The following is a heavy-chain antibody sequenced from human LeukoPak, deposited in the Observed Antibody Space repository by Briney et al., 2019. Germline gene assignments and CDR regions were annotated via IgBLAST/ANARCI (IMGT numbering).Heavy chain of an antibody. CDR3: ARDGTGTDYYYYGMDV. CDR2: IIPIFGTA. CDR1: GGTFSSYA. D-gene: IGHD1-7*01. J-gene: IGHJ6*02. V-gene: IGHV1-69*05. Sequence: GASVKVSCKASGGTFSSYAISWVRQAPGQGLEWMGGIIPIFGTANYAQKFQGRVTMTTDTSTSTAYMELRSLRSDDTAVYYCARDGTGTDYYYYGMDVWGQGTTVTVSS.